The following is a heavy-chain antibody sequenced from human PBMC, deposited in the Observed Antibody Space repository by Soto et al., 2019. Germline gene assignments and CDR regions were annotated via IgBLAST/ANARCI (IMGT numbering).Heavy chain of an antibody. V-gene: IGHV3-21*01. D-gene: IGHD2-8*01. CDR2: IGGSSGHI. CDR1: GFTFSSYS. Sequence: EVQLVESGGGLVKPGGSLRLSCAASGFTFSSYSMVWVRQAPEKGLEWVSSIGGSSGHIYYADSLNGRFTISRDNAKNSLYLQMNSLRVDDTAVYYCARTNGAYSNYFDYWGQGTLVTVSS. CDR3: ARTNGAYSNYFDY. J-gene: IGHJ4*02.